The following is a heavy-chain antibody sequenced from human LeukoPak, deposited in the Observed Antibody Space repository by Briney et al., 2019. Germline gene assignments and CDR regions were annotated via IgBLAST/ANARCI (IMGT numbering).Heavy chain of an antibody. CDR1: GGSISSYY. CDR2: THYSGTT. J-gene: IGHJ4*02. Sequence: SETLSLTCTVSGGSISSYYWTWIRQSPGKGLEWIGYTHYSGTTNYNPSLKSRVTTSVDTSKNQFSLKLSSATAADTAVYYCATSGGTLGPTNYFAYWGQGTLVTVSS. CDR3: ATSGGTLGPTNYFAY. D-gene: IGHD3-16*01. V-gene: IGHV4-59*12.